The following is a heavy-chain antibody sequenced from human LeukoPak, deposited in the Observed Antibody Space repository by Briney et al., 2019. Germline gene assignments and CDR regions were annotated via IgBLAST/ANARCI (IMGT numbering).Heavy chain of an antibody. CDR3: ARASQGYCSTTGCSLFYFVS. Sequence: PSQTVSLTCTVSGGSISSGNYYWSWIRQPAGKGLEWIGRIYTSGNTNYNPSLKSRVTISIDTSKNQFSLNLHSVTAADTAVYFCARASQGYCSTTGCSLFYFVSWGQGTLVTVSS. J-gene: IGHJ4*02. D-gene: IGHD2-2*01. V-gene: IGHV4-61*02. CDR2: IYTSGNT. CDR1: GGSISSGNYY.